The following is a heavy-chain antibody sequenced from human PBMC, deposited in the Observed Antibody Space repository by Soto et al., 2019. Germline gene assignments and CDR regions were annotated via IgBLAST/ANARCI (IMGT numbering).Heavy chain of an antibody. CDR3: ARRLYYDSSGFEGGGMDV. D-gene: IGHD3-22*01. J-gene: IGHJ6*02. Sequence: QLQLQESGPGLVKPSETLSLTCTVSGGSISSSSYYWGWIRQPPGKGLEWIGRIYYSGGTYYNPSPQSRVTLSVDTSKTQFSLKLSSVTAADTAVYYCARRLYYDSSGFEGGGMDVWGQGTTVTVSS. CDR1: GGSISSSSYY. CDR2: IYYSGGT. V-gene: IGHV4-39*01.